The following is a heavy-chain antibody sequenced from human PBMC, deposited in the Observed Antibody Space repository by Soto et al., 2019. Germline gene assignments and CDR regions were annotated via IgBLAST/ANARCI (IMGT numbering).Heavy chain of an antibody. V-gene: IGHV3-30-3*01. CDR3: ARGRSCSGGTCSDNGLDV. J-gene: IGHJ6*02. CDR1: GFTFINYA. Sequence: QVQLVESGGGVVQPEKSLRLSCAASGFTFINYAIHWVRQAPGKGLEWVAVISYDGTNKYYADSVKGRFTISRDTSKNTLFLQMESVRAEDTAVYYCARGRSCSGGTCSDNGLDVWGPGTTVTVSS. D-gene: IGHD2-15*01. CDR2: ISYDGTNK.